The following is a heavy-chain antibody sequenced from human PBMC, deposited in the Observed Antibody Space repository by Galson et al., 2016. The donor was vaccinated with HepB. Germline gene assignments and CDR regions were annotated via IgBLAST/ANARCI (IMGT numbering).Heavy chain of an antibody. V-gene: IGHV4-30-2*01. CDR2: IYHSGST. CDR1: GGSISSGDYS. CDR3: ARYIPARSWFDP. J-gene: IGHJ5*02. D-gene: IGHD6-6*01. Sequence: TLSLTCAVSGGSISSGDYSWSWIRQPPGKGLEWIGYIYHSGSTYYNPSLKSRVTISVDRSKNQFSLKLTSVTAADTAVYYCARYIPARSWFDPWGPGTLVTVSS.